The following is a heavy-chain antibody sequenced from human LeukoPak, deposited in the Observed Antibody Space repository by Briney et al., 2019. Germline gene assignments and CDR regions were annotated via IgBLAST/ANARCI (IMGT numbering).Heavy chain of an antibody. Sequence: GGSLRLSCAASGFTFSTYTINWVRQAPGKGLEWVSSISGSSYIYYADSVKGRFTISRDNAKNSLYLQMNSLRAEDTAVYYCARTSYSSFHFDYWGQGTLVTVSS. V-gene: IGHV3-21*01. J-gene: IGHJ4*02. CDR1: GFTFSTYT. CDR3: ARTSYSSFHFDY. D-gene: IGHD6-6*01. CDR2: ISGSSYI.